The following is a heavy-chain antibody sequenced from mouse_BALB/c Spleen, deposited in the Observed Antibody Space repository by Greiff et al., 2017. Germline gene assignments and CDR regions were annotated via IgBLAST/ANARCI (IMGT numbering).Heavy chain of an antibody. CDR2: ISNGGGST. D-gene: IGHD1-2*01. J-gene: IGHJ4*01. CDR1: GFTFSSYT. CDR3: ARHNYYGPYYYAMDY. Sequence: EVMLVESGGGLVQPGGSLKLSCAASGFTFSSYTMSWVRQTPEKRLEWVAYISNGGGSTYYPDTVKGRFTISRDNAKNTLYLQMSSLKSEDTAMYYCARHNYYGPYYYAMDYWGQGTSVTVSS. V-gene: IGHV5-12-2*01.